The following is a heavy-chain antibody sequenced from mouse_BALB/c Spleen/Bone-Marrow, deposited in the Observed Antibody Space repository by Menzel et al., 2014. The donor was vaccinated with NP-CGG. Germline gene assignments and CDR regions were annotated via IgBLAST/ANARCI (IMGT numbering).Heavy chain of an antibody. CDR2: ISSGSASI. V-gene: IGHV5-17*02. CDR3: ARGGNWDDFDV. CDR1: GFTFSSFG. D-gene: IGHD4-1*01. Sequence: EVKVVESGGGLVQPGGSRKLSCAASGFTFSSFGMHWVRQAPERGLEWVAYISSGSASIFYSDTVRGRFTISRDNTKNTLFLQMTSITSEDTAMYYCARGGNWDDFDVWGAGTTVTVSS. J-gene: IGHJ1*01.